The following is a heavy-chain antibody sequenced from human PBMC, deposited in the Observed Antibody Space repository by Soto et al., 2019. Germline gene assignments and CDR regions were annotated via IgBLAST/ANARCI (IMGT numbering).Heavy chain of an antibody. CDR1: GGSFSDYY. J-gene: IGHJ4*02. V-gene: IGHV4-34*01. D-gene: IGHD3-10*01. CDR3: ASYGRGTYYYGYYFHH. Sequence: SDTLSLTCAVYGGSFSDYYWTWIRQPPGKGLEWIGEIQHSGSTNYNPSLKSRVTISLDTSKNQFSLKLSSVTAADAAVYYCASYGRGTYYYGYYFHHWGQGTPVTVSS. CDR2: IQHSGST.